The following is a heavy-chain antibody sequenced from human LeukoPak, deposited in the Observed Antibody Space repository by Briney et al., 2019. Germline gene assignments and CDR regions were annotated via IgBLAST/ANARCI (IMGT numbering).Heavy chain of an antibody. CDR2: IVPIFGIE. CDR1: GGTFSSYA. D-gene: IGHD5-18*01. V-gene: IGHV1-69*04. CDR3: ARERVSGYSYGYVLFY. Sequence: SVKVSCKASGGTFSSYAISWVRQAPGQGLEWMGRIVPIFGIEKYAQKFQGRVTLTADKSTSTAYMELSSLRSEDTAVYYCARERVSGYSYGYVLFYWGQGTLVTVSS. J-gene: IGHJ4*02.